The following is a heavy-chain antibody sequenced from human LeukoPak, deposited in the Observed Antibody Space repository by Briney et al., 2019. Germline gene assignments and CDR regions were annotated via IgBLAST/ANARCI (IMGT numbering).Heavy chain of an antibody. Sequence: GASVKVPCKASGYTFTGYYMHWVRQAPGQGLEWMGWINPNSGGTNYAQKFQGRVTMTRDTSISTAYMELSRLRSDDTAVYYCARDLLPGSYRYRYYYYYMDVWGKGTTVTVSS. CDR3: ARDLLPGSYRYRYYYYYMDV. J-gene: IGHJ6*03. V-gene: IGHV1-2*02. CDR1: GYTFTGYY. D-gene: IGHD3-16*02. CDR2: INPNSGGT.